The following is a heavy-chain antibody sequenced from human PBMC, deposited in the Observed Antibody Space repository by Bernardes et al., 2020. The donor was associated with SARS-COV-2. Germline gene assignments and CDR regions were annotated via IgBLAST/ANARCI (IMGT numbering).Heavy chain of an antibody. J-gene: IGHJ6*02. Sequence: ASVKVSCKASVYTFTNYAMNWVRQAPGQGREWMGWINTNTGNPTYAQGFTGRFVFSLDTSVSTAYLQISSLKAEDTAVYYCAIRSGSYYYYYYGMDVWGQGTTVTVSS. CDR1: VYTFTNYA. CDR3: AIRSGSYYYYYYGMDV. CDR2: INTNTGNP. V-gene: IGHV7-4-1*02. D-gene: IGHD3-10*01.